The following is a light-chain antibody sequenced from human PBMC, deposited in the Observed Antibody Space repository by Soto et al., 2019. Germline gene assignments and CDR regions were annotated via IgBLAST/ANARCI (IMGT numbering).Light chain of an antibody. CDR2: GAS. J-gene: IGKJ1*01. CDR3: QQYYSTPT. V-gene: IGKV3-15*01. Sequence: EVVLTQSPGTLSLSPGERATLSCRASQSFRVLLAWYKQKPGQAPRLLIYGASTRATGIPARFSGSGSGTELTLTIRSLKAEDVAVYYCQQYYSTPTFGQGTKVDIK. CDR1: QSFRVL.